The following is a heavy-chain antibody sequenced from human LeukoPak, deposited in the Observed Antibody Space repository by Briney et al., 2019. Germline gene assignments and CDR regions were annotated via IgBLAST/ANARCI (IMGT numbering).Heavy chain of an antibody. J-gene: IGHJ5*02. CDR2: INNSGST. D-gene: IGHD3-3*01. Sequence: SETLALTCAVYGGSFSGYYWSWIRQPPGKGLEWIGEINNSGSTNYNPSLKSRVTISVDTSKNQFSLKLSSVTAADTAVYYCARHRGGYAFSRVVIFGCNRWFDPWGQGTLVTVSS. CDR1: GGSFSGYY. V-gene: IGHV4-34*01. CDR3: ARHRGGYAFSRVVIFGCNRWFDP.